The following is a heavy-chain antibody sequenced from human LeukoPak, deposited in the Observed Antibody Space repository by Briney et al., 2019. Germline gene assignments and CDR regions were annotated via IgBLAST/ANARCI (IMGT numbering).Heavy chain of an antibody. CDR2: IYYSGST. D-gene: IGHD3-22*01. Sequence: PSETLSLTCTVSGGSISSGSSYWGWLRQPPGKGPEWIGSIYYSGSTYYNPSLKSRVTISVDTSKNQFSLKLSSVTAADTAVHYCARPLTYYYDSSGYDAFDIWGQGTMVTVSS. CDR1: GGSISSGSSY. V-gene: IGHV4-39*01. CDR3: ARPLTYYYDSSGYDAFDI. J-gene: IGHJ3*02.